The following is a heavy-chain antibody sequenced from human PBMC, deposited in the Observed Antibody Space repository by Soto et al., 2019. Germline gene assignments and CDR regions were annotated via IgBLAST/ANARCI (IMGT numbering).Heavy chain of an antibody. J-gene: IGHJ6*02. CDR1: GHTFTGYY. CDR3: ARGYYGSGSLYYHYYGMAV. Sequence: ASVKVSCKASGHTFTGYYMHWVRQAPGQGLEWMGWINPNSGGTNYAQKFQGWVTMTRDTSISTAYMELSRLRSDDTAVYYCARGYYGSGSLYYHYYGMAVWGQGTTVTVSS. D-gene: IGHD3-10*01. V-gene: IGHV1-2*04. CDR2: INPNSGGT.